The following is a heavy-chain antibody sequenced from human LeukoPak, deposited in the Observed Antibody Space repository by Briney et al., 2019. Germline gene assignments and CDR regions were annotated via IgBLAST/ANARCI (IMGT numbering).Heavy chain of an antibody. CDR2: MNPKSGAT. CDR1: GYRFTGYY. Sequence: ASVKVSCKTSGYRFTGYYLHWVRQAPGQGLEWMGWMNPKSGATDYARKFQGRVTMTRDTSISTAHMELTRLRSDDTAVYFCARGSDYDDYFYMDFWGKGTTVTVSS. J-gene: IGHJ6*03. V-gene: IGHV1-2*02. CDR3: ARGSDYDDYFYMDF.